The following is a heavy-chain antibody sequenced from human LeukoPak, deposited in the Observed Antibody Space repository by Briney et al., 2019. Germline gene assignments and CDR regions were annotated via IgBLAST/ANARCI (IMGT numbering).Heavy chain of an antibody. CDR1: GGSISSSSYH. D-gene: IGHD2-15*01. CDR3: ARVGTASYCSGGSCYHDNWFDP. V-gene: IGHV4-39*01. Sequence: SETLSLTCTVSGGSISSSSYHWGWIRQPPGKGLEWIGCIYYSGSTYYNPSLKSRVTISVDTSKNQFSLKLSSVTAADTAVYYCARVGTASYCSGGSCYHDNWFDPWGQGTLVTVSS. J-gene: IGHJ5*02. CDR2: IYYSGST.